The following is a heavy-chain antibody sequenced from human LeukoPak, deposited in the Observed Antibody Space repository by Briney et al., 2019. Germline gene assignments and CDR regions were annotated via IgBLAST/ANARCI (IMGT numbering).Heavy chain of an antibody. Sequence: GGSLRLSCAASGFTFSSYAMSWVRQAPGKGLEWVSAISGSGGSTYYADSVKGPFTISRDNSKNTLYLQMNSPRAEDTAVYYCAKAARWLQTRRDAFDIWGQGTMVTVSS. D-gene: IGHD5-24*01. CDR3: AKAARWLQTRRDAFDI. V-gene: IGHV3-23*01. CDR1: GFTFSSYA. J-gene: IGHJ3*02. CDR2: ISGSGGST.